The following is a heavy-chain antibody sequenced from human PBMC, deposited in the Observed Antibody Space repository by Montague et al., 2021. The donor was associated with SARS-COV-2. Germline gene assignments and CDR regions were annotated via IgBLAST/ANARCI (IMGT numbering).Heavy chain of an antibody. Sequence: SLRLSCAASGFTVSSNHMSWVRQAPGKELEWISVLYKDDRTTDYAGSVKGRFTISRDNSKNTLYLQMDSLRVEDTAVYYCAKRNGYNPRNWSFDYWGRGTLVTVSS. CDR3: AKRNGYNPRNWSFDY. J-gene: IGHJ4*02. V-gene: IGHV3-23*03. CDR1: GFTVSSNH. D-gene: IGHD5-24*01. CDR2: LYKDDRTT.